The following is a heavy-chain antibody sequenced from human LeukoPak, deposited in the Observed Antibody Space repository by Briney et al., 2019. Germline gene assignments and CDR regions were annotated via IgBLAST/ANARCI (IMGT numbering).Heavy chain of an antibody. CDR3: ARVGSGSYYYGMDV. CDR2: IYYSGST. V-gene: IGHV4-59*01. CDR1: GGSISLYY. J-gene: IGHJ6*02. D-gene: IGHD3-22*01. Sequence: SETLSLTCTVSGGSISLYYWSWIRQPPGKGLEWIGYIYYSGSTNYNPSLKSRVTISVDTSKNQFSLKLSSVTAADTAVYYCARVGSGSYYYGMDVWGQGATVTVSS.